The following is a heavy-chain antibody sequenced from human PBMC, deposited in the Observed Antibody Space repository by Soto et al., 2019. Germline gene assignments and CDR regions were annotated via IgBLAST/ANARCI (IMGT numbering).Heavy chain of an antibody. J-gene: IGHJ6*02. CDR2: INHSGST. D-gene: IGHD1-26*01. V-gene: IGHV4-34*01. CDR3: ARVSRELRSYYYYGMDV. CDR1: GGSFSGYY. Sequence: SETLSLTCAVYGGSFSGYYWSWIRQPPGKGLEWIGEINHSGSTNYNPSLKSRVTISVDTSKNHLSLKLSSVTAADTAVYYCARVSRELRSYYYYGMDVWGQGTTVTVTS.